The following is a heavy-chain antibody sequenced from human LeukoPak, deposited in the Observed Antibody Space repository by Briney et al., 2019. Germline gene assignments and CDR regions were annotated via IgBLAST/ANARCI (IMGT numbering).Heavy chain of an antibody. J-gene: IGHJ4*02. Sequence: GGSLRLSCAASGFTVSSSYMSWVRQAPGKGLEWVSTIYSGGSTYYADSVKGRVTISRDNSKNTLYLQMNSLRAEDTAVYYCARAGFHSSSSYLDYWGQGTLVTVSP. CDR3: ARAGFHSSSSYLDY. CDR2: IYSGGST. V-gene: IGHV3-53*01. D-gene: IGHD6-13*01. CDR1: GFTVSSSY.